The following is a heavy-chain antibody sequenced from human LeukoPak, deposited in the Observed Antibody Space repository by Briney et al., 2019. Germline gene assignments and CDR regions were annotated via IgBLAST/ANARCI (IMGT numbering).Heavy chain of an antibody. V-gene: IGHV4-59*12. J-gene: IGHJ4*02. CDR2: VERSGST. CDR1: GGSISSDY. Sequence: SETLSLTCTVSGGSISSDYWSWIRQPPGKGLEWIGEVERSGSTNYNPSLKSRVTISVDTSKKQFSLKLTSVTAADTAVYYCVRGYGSGSYWNYWGQGTLVTVSS. D-gene: IGHD3-10*01. CDR3: VRGYGSGSYWNY.